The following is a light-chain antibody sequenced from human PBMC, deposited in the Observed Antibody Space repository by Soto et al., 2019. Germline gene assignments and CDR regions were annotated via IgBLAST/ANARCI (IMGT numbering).Light chain of an antibody. J-gene: IGLJ1*01. CDR3: CSYAGSSLYV. V-gene: IGLV2-23*01. Sequence: QSALTQPASVSGSPGQSITISCTGTSSDVGSYNLVSWYQQHPGKAPKLMIYEGSKRPSGVSNRFSGSKSGNTASLTISGLQAEDEADYYCCSYAGSSLYVFGTGTKLNVL. CDR2: EGS. CDR1: SSDVGSYNL.